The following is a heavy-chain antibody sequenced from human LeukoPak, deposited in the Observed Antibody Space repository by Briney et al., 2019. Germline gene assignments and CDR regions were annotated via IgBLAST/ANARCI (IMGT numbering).Heavy chain of an antibody. CDR2: ISAYNGNT. CDR1: GYTFTSDG. J-gene: IGHJ4*02. D-gene: IGHD1-26*01. Sequence: ASVKVSCKASGYTFTSDGISWVRQAPGQGLEWMGWISAYNGNTNYAQKLQGRVTMTTDTSTSTAYMELRSLRSDDTAVYYCARMEWELYYFDYWGQGTLVTVSS. CDR3: ARMEWELYYFDY. V-gene: IGHV1-18*01.